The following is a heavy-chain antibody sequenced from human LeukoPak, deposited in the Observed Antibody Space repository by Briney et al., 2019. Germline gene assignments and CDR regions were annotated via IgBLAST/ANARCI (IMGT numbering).Heavy chain of an antibody. D-gene: IGHD5-24*01. V-gene: IGHV5-51*01. CDR1: GYSFSKYW. Sequence: PGESLKISCTASGYSFSKYWIGWVRQTPGKGLEWMGFIYSDESLIIYSPSVKGQVTISADNSINTAYLQWNSLKASDTAMYYCGKYGLSGNGYTSYFYYGMDFWGQGTAVTVSS. J-gene: IGHJ6*02. CDR2: IYSDESLI. CDR3: GKYGLSGNGYTSYFYYGMDF.